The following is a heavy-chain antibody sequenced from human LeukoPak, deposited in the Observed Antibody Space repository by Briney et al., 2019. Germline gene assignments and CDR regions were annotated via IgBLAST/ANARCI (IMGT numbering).Heavy chain of an antibody. V-gene: IGHV3-66*01. D-gene: IGHD6-6*01. CDR3: ARGRAYPLVSFDS. J-gene: IGHJ4*02. CDR2: IYSGGST. Sequence: GGSLRLSCAASGFTVSSNYMRWVRQAPGKGLEWVSVIYSGGSTYYVDSVKGRFTISRDNSKNTLYLQMSSLSVEDTAVYYCARGRAYPLVSFDSWGQGALVTVSS. CDR1: GFTVSSNY.